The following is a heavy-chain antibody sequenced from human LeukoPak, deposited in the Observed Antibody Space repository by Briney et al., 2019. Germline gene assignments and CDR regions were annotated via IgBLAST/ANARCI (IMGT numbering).Heavy chain of an antibody. CDR1: GGSISSYY. J-gene: IGHJ5*02. V-gene: IGHV4-59*12. CDR2: IYYSGST. CDR3: ARGEDCSGGSCYPPRWFDP. Sequence: SETLSLTCTVSGGSISSYYWSWIRQPPGKGLEWIGYIYYSGSTYYNPSLKSRVTISVDTSKNQFSLKLSSVTAADTAVYYCARGEDCSGGSCYPPRWFDPWGQGTLVTVSS. D-gene: IGHD2-15*01.